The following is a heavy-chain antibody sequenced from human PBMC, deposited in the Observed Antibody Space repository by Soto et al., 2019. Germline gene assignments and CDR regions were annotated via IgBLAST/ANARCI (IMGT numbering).Heavy chain of an antibody. CDR2: ISSSSSYI. CDR1: GFTFSSYS. CDR3: ARDSGYVKDVLDI. Sequence: GGSLRLSCAASGFTFSSYSMNWVRQAPGKGLEWVSSISSSSSYIYYADSVKGRFTISRDNAKNSLYLQMNSLRAEDTAVYYCARDSGYVKDVLDIWGQGTMVIVSS. V-gene: IGHV3-21*01. D-gene: IGHD5-12*01. J-gene: IGHJ3*02.